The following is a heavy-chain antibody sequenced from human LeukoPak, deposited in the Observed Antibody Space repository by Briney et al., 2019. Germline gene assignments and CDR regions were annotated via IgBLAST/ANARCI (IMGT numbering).Heavy chain of an antibody. CDR3: ATHWGSPSYFDY. CDR2: IYYSGST. D-gene: IGHD7-27*01. CDR1: GGSISSYY. V-gene: IGHV4-59*08. J-gene: IGHJ4*02. Sequence: SETLSLTCTVSGGSISSYYWSWIRQPPGKGLEWIGYIYYSGSTNYNPSLKSRVTISVDTSKNQFSLKLSSVTAADTAVYYCATHWGSPSYFDYWGQGTLVTVSS.